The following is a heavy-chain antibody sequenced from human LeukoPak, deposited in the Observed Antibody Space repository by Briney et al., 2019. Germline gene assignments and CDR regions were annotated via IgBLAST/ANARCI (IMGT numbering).Heavy chain of an antibody. D-gene: IGHD5-18*01. Sequence: GGSLRLSCAASGFTVSSNYMSWVRQAPGKGLEWVSVIYSGGSTYYADSVKGRFTISRDNSKNTLYLQMNSLRAEDTAVYYCARDTLYSPYGMDVWGRGTTVTVSS. CDR1: GFTVSSNY. CDR2: IYSGGST. CDR3: ARDTLYSPYGMDV. J-gene: IGHJ6*02. V-gene: IGHV3-53*01.